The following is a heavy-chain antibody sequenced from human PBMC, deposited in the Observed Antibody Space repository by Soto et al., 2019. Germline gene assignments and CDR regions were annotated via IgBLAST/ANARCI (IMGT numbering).Heavy chain of an antibody. Sequence: SATLSLTGSSSGDSIDNGGYYWSWIRQHPGKGLEWIGYIYYSGTTYYNPSLKSRVTISVDTSKNQFSLNLNSVTAADTAVYYCARESGSVDIDYWGRGTLVTVSS. J-gene: IGHJ4*02. CDR3: ARESGSVDIDY. D-gene: IGHD3-10*01. V-gene: IGHV4-31*03. CDR2: IYYSGTT. CDR1: GDSIDNGGYY.